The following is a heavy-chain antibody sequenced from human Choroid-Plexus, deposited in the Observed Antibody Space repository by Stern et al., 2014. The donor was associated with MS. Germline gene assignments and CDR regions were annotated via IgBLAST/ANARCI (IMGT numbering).Heavy chain of an antibody. Sequence: VQLVESGAEVKKPGASVKVSCKTSGYIFTGYYIHWVRQAPGQGLAWMAWINPNTGGTKQAQKFQGRVTMSRDTSISTAYVELSSLTSDDTAVYYCARDQRGITIFGVVTDYYYLGMDVWGQGTTVTVSS. V-gene: IGHV1-2*02. CDR2: INPNTGGT. CDR3: ARDQRGITIFGVVTDYYYLGMDV. D-gene: IGHD3-3*01. J-gene: IGHJ6*02. CDR1: GYIFTGYY.